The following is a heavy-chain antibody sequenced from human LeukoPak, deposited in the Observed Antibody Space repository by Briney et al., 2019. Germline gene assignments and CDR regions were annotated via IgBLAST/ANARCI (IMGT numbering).Heavy chain of an antibody. D-gene: IGHD6-13*01. J-gene: IGHJ5*02. CDR3: AGRGSSSWYPSWFDP. V-gene: IGHV1-2*02. CDR2: INPNSGGT. CDR1: GYTFTGYL. Sequence: ASVKVSCKASGYTFTGYLMHWVRQAPGQGLEWMGWINPNSGGTHYAQKFQGRVTMTRDTSISTAYMELSRLTSDDTAVYYCAGRGSSSWYPSWFDPWGQGTLVTVSS.